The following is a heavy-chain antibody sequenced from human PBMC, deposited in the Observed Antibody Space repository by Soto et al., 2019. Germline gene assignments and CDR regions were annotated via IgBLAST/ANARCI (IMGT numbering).Heavy chain of an antibody. CDR1: GFTFSSYE. V-gene: IGHV3-48*03. Sequence: PGGSLRLSCAASGFTFSSYEMNWVRQAPGKGLEWVSYISSSGSTIYYADSVKGRFTISRDNAKNSLYLQMNSLRAEDTAVYYCARAILWLTYYFDYWGPGTLVTVSS. D-gene: IGHD3-10*01. CDR2: ISSSGSTI. CDR3: ARAILWLTYYFDY. J-gene: IGHJ4*02.